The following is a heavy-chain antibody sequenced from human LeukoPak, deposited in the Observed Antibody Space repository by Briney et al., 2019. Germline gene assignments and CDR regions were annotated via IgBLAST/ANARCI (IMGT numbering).Heavy chain of an antibody. CDR3: ASGEYYDILTGYDY. V-gene: IGHV3-48*04. J-gene: IGHJ4*02. D-gene: IGHD3-9*01. Sequence: PGGSLRLSCAVSGFTFSSYSMNWVRQAPGKGLEWVSYISSSSSTMYYADSVKGRFTIPRDNAKNSLYLQMSSLRAEDTAVYYCASGEYYDILTGYDYWGQGTLVTVSS. CDR2: ISSSSSTM. CDR1: GFTFSSYS.